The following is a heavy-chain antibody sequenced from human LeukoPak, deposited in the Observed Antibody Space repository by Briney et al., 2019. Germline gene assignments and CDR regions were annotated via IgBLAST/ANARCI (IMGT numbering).Heavy chain of an antibody. CDR1: GGSISSYY. D-gene: IGHD4-17*01. CDR3: ARVRTTVTNYYFDY. J-gene: IGHJ4*02. CDR2: IYYSGST. V-gene: IGHV4-59*01. Sequence: PSETLSLTCTVSGGSISSYYWSWIRQPPGKGLEWIGYIYYSGSTNYIPSLKSRVTISVDTSKNQFSLKLSSVTAADTAVYYCARVRTTVTNYYFDYWGQGTLVTVSS.